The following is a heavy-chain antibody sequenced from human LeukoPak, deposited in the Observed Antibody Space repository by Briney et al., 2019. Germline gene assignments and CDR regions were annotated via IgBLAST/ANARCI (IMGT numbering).Heavy chain of an antibody. CDR3: ARAYHWNEDNWFDP. V-gene: IGHV3-33*01. D-gene: IGHD1-1*01. Sequence: PGRSLRLSCAASGFTFSSYGMHWVSQARGKGLEWVAVIWYDGSNKYYADSVKGRFTISRDNSKNTLYLQMNSLRAEDTAVYYCARAYHWNEDNWFDPWGQGTLVTVSS. J-gene: IGHJ5*02. CDR2: IWYDGSNK. CDR1: GFTFSSYG.